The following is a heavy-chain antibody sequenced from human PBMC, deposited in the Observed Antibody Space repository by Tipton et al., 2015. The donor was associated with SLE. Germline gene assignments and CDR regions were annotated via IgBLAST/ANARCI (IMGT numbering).Heavy chain of an antibody. CDR3: ARAGAKYSSSWLDY. CDR1: GGSISSGSYY. J-gene: IGHJ4*02. CDR2: IYTRGGT. D-gene: IGHD6-13*01. V-gene: IGHV4-61*09. Sequence: TLSLTCTVSGGSISSGSYYWSWIRQPAGMGLEWIGHIYTRGGTNYNPSLKSRVTISVDTSKNQFSLKLSSVTAADTAVYYCARAGAKYSSSWLDYWGQGTLVTVSS.